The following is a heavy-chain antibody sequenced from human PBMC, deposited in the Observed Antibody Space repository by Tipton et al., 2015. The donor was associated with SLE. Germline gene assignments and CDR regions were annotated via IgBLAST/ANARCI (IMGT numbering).Heavy chain of an antibody. CDR3: ARDLMITVIRYVY. CDR2: ISSSGDTM. D-gene: IGHD4-17*01. J-gene: IGHJ4*02. V-gene: IGHV3-48*03. Sequence: SLRLSCVASGFSFNSYEMNWVRQAPGKGLEWISFISSSGDTMDYADSVKGRFTISRDNARSSLHLQLNSLRVEDTAIYYCARDLMITVIRYVYWGQGALVTVSS. CDR1: GFSFNSYE.